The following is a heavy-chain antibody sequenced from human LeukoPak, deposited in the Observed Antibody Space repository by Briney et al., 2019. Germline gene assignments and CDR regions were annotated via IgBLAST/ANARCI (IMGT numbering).Heavy chain of an antibody. CDR3: ARGAYCTSINCYGFDY. V-gene: IGHV4-61*01. CDR2: VSHSGIT. Sequence: SETLSLTCTVSGGSISSGSYYWSWIRQPPGKGLEWIGEVSHSGITGYNPSLKSRVTLSVDTSKNQFSLRLASVTAADTAVYYCARGAYCTSINCYGFDYWGQGTQVTASS. D-gene: IGHD2-2*01. J-gene: IGHJ4*02. CDR1: GGSISSGSYY.